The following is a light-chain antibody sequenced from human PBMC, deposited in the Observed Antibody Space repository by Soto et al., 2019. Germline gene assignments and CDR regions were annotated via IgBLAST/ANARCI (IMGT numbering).Light chain of an antibody. Sequence: VMTQSPATLSLFPGESATLSCRGSQSVSSNLAWYQQKPGKAPRLLIYGASTRATGIPARFSGSGSGTDFTLNISSLEPEDFAVYYCQQRSNWPPSITCGQGTRLEIK. CDR3: QQRSNWPPSIT. J-gene: IGKJ5*01. V-gene: IGKV3-11*01. CDR2: GAS. CDR1: QSVSSN.